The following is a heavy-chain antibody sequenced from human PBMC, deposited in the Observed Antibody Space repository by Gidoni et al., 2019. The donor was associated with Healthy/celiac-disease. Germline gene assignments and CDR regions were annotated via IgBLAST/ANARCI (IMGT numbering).Heavy chain of an antibody. D-gene: IGHD1-26*01. J-gene: IGHJ4*02. CDR2: ISYDGSNK. CDR3: AKEGPSSGSFDY. CDR1: GFTFRSYG. V-gene: IGHV3-30*18. Sequence: QVQLVEYGGGVVQPGRSLRLSGAASGFTFRSYGMHWVRQAPGKGLEWVAVISYDGSNKYYADSVKGRFTISRDNSKNTLYLQMNSLRAEDTAVYYCAKEGPSSGSFDYWGQGTLVTVSS.